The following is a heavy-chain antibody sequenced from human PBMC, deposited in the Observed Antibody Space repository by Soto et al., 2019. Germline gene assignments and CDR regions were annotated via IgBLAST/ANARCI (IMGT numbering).Heavy chain of an antibody. V-gene: IGHV4-30-4*01. J-gene: IGHJ3*02. CDR2: IYYSGSS. Sequence: QVQLQESGPGLVKPSQTLSLTCTVSGGSISSGENYWSWMRQPSGKGLEWIGYIYYSGSSYYNPSLKSRVTISVDTSKSQCSLKLNSVTAADTAVYYCATPDYDSKGYAFDIWGQGTMVTVSS. CDR1: GGSISSGENY. D-gene: IGHD3-22*01. CDR3: ATPDYDSKGYAFDI.